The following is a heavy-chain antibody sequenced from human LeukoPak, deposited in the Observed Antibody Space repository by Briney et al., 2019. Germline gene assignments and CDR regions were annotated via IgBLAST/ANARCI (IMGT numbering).Heavy chain of an antibody. D-gene: IGHD1-26*01. Sequence: ASVKVSCKASGGTFSSYAISWVRQAPGQGLEWMGRIIPILGIANYAQKFQGRVTITADKSTSTAYMELSSLRSEDTAVYYCARDEIGGSYWDYWGQGTLVTVS. CDR1: GGTFSSYA. V-gene: IGHV1-69*04. J-gene: IGHJ4*02. CDR3: ARDEIGGSYWDY. CDR2: IIPILGIA.